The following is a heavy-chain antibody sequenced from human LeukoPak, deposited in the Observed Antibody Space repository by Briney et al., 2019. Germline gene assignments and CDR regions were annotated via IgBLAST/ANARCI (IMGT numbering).Heavy chain of an antibody. Sequence: GASVEVSCKASGYTFTGYYMHWVRQAPGQGPEWMGWISAYNGNTNYAQNLQGRVTMATDTSTSTAYMELRSLRSDDTAVYYCARRLDYYDTSGYHTLDYWGQGTLVTVSS. J-gene: IGHJ4*02. V-gene: IGHV1-18*04. CDR2: ISAYNGNT. D-gene: IGHD3-22*01. CDR1: GYTFTGYY. CDR3: ARRLDYYDTSGYHTLDY.